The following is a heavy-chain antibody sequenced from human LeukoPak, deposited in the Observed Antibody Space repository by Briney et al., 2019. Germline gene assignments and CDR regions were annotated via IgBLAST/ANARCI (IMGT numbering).Heavy chain of an antibody. CDR2: IRSRPPTI. D-gene: IGHD7-27*01. CDR1: GFTFSSYS. J-gene: IGHJ4*02. CDR3: VRDHHWGFDS. V-gene: IGHV3-48*01. Sequence: GGSLRLSCAAYGFTFSSYSMNWVRQAPGKGLEWVSYIRSRPPTIYYADSVKGRFTISRDDAKNSLYLQMNSLRAEDTAIYYCVRDHHWGFDSWGQGTQVTVSS.